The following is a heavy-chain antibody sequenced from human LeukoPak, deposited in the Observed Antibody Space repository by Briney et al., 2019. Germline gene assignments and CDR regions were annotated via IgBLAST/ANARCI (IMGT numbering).Heavy chain of an antibody. CDR3: AAIASPGEGAGSFDY. CDR1: GGTFSSYA. CDR2: IIPIFGTA. J-gene: IGHJ4*02. V-gene: IGHV1-69*05. Sequence: SVKVSCKASGGTFSSYAISWVRQAPGQGLEWMGGIIPIFGTANYAQKFQERVTINRDMSTRTAYMELSSLRFEDTAVYYCAAIASPGEGAGSFDYWGQGTLVTVSS. D-gene: IGHD3-10*01.